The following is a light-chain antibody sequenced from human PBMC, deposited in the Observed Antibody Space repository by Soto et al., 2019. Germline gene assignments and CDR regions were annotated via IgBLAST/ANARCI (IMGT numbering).Light chain of an antibody. J-gene: IGKJ1*01. CDR1: QGISTY. CDR2: AAS. CDR3: QQGFTTPWT. Sequence: DIQMTKSQPYLSESVGDRLTITFRASQGISTYLNWYRQKPGKAPELLIYAASSLQSGVPSRFSGSGSATDFTLTIGSLQPEDSATYDCQQGFTTPWTFGPGTKVEIK. V-gene: IGKV1-39*01.